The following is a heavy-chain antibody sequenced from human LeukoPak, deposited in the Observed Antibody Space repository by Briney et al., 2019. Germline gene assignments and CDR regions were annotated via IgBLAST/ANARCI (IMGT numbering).Heavy chain of an antibody. D-gene: IGHD1-26*01. J-gene: IGHJ6*02. CDR2: IYHSGTT. CDR3: ARGPAGGYSDSQFRGEGPRRHYYYYGMDV. CDR1: GGSFSDYY. Sequence: SETLSLTCAVYGGSFSDYYWSWIRQPPGKGLEWIGEIYHSGTTNYNPSLKSRVTISVDTSKNQFSLKLSSVTAADTAVYYCARGPAGGYSDSQFRGEGPRRHYYYYGMDVWGQGTTVTVSS. V-gene: IGHV4-34*01.